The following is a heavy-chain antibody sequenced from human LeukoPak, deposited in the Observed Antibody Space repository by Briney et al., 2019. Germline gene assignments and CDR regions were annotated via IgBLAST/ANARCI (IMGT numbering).Heavy chain of an antibody. CDR3: ATLSVVVVPAELN. D-gene: IGHD2-15*01. Sequence: SGGSLRLSCATSGFTFSTFWMHWVRQAPGKGLVWVSRIGSDGSNTNYADSVKGRFTISRDNAKNSLYLQMNSLRAEDTAVYYCATLSVVVVPAELNWGQGTLVTVSS. CDR1: GFTFSTFW. CDR2: IGSDGSNT. V-gene: IGHV3-74*01. J-gene: IGHJ4*02.